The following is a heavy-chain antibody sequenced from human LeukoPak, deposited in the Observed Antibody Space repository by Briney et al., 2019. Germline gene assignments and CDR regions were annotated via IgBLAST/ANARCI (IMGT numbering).Heavy chain of an antibody. CDR2: ISSSSSTI. V-gene: IGHV3-48*01. J-gene: IGHJ4*02. CDR1: GFTFSSYS. CDR3: ARVVEQPVRGYFDY. Sequence: PGGSLRLSCAAFGFTFSSYSMNWVRQAPGKGLEWVSYISSSSSTIYYADSVKGRFTISRDNAKNSPYLQMNSLRAEDTAVYYCARVVEQPVRGYFDYWGQGTLVTVSS. D-gene: IGHD6-6*01.